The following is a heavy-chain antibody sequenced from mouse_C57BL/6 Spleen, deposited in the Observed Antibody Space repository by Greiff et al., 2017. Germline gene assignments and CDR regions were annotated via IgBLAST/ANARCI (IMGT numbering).Heavy chain of an antibody. CDR1: GYTFTDYN. CDR3: ARSDGYF. J-gene: IGHJ4*01. V-gene: IGHV1-18*01. CDR2: ITPNNGST. D-gene: IGHD2-3*01. Sequence: VQLKQSGPELVKPGASVKIPCKASGYTFTDYNMDWVKQSPGKSLEWIGDITPNNGSTIYNQKFKGKATLPVDKSSSTAYMERRSLTSEDTAVYYCARSDGYFWGQGTSVTVSA.